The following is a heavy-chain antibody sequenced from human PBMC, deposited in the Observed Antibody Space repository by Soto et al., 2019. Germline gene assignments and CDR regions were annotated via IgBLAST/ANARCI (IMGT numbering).Heavy chain of an antibody. Sequence: SETLSLTCTVSGGSLNSYYWTWIRQSPGKGLEWIGYVSSTGSTNYNPSLKSRLTMSLDTSTNEVSLSLTSVTAADAAVYFCARFSPPRKSYDSNTGWFDPWGQGTLVTVSS. CDR1: GGSLNSYY. D-gene: IGHD3-22*01. CDR3: ARFSPPRKSYDSNTGWFDP. J-gene: IGHJ5*02. CDR2: VSSTGST. V-gene: IGHV4-59*01.